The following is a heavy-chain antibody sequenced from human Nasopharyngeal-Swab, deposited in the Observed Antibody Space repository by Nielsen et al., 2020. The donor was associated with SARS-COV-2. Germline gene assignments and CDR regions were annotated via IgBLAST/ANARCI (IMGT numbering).Heavy chain of an antibody. D-gene: IGHD3-3*01. CDR1: GYKFTSYY. Sequence: ASVKVSCKASGYKFTSYYIHWVRQAPGQGLEWMGWISAYNGNTNYAQKLQGRVTMTTDTSTSTAYMELRSLRSDDTAVYYCARDTYDFWIKLYYYYYYGMDVWGQGTTVTVSS. CDR2: ISAYNGNT. V-gene: IGHV1-18*01. J-gene: IGHJ6*02. CDR3: ARDTYDFWIKLYYYYYYGMDV.